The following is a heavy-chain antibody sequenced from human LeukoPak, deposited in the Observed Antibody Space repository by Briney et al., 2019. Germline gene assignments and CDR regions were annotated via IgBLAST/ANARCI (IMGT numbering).Heavy chain of an antibody. D-gene: IGHD3-10*01. Sequence: GGSLRLSCAASGFTFSIYAMSWVRQAPGKGLEWVSAISGSGGGTYAADSVTGRFTISRDNSRNTLFLQMNDLRVEDTAVYYCVKGGPMARGLKGLDYWGQGTLVTVSS. J-gene: IGHJ4*02. CDR2: ISGSGGGT. V-gene: IGHV3-23*01. CDR3: VKGGPMARGLKGLDY. CDR1: GFTFSIYA.